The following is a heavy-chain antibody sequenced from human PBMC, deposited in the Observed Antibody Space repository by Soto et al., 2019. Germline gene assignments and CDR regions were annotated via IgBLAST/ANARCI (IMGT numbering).Heavy chain of an antibody. Sequence: GSTKICCAACGFTVCSYSMNWVRQAPGKGLEWVSYISSSTSIIYYADSVKGRFTISRDNAKNSLYLQMNNLRAEDTAVYYCAGSGSYPYYYYYGMDVWGQGTTVTVSS. CDR2: ISSSTSII. D-gene: IGHD3-10*01. CDR3: AGSGSYPYYYYYGMDV. V-gene: IGHV3-48*01. J-gene: IGHJ6*02. CDR1: GFTVCSYS.